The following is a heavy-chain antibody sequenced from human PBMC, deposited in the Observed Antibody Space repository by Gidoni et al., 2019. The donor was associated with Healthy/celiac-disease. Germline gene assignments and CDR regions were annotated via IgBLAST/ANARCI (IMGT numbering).Heavy chain of an antibody. V-gene: IGHV4-34*01. J-gene: IGHJ3*02. CDR2: INHSGST. D-gene: IGHD6-19*01. CDR3: ARPYSSGWYAAFDI. CDR1: GGSFSGYY. Sequence: QVQLQQWGAGLLKPSETLSLTCAVYGGSFSGYYWSWIRPPPGKGLEWIGEINHSGSTNYNPSRKSRVTISVDTSKNQFSLKLSSVTAADTAVYYCARPYSSGWYAAFDIWGQGTMVTVSS.